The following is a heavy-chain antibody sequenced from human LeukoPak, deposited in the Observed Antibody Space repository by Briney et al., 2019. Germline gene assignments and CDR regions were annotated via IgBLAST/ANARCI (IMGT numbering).Heavy chain of an antibody. CDR3: ARDPVQTTSGNWFDP. V-gene: IGHV1-2*02. J-gene: IGHJ5*02. D-gene: IGHD2/OR15-2a*01. CDR2: INPNSGGT. CDR1: GYTFTGYY. Sequence: GASVKVSCKASGYTFTGYYMHWVRQAPGQGLEWMGWINPNSGGTNYAQKFQGRVTMTRDTSISTAYMELSRLRSDDTAVYYCARDPVQTTSGNWFDPWGQGTLVTVSS.